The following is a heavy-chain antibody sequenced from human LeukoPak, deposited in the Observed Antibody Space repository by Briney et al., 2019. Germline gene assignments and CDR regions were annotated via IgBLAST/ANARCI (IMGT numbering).Heavy chain of an antibody. D-gene: IGHD5-12*01. V-gene: IGHV4-34*01. Sequence: PTETLTLTCAVYVAPFSGYYCSWIRQPPGKGLEWIGEINHSGSTNYNPSLKSRVTISVDKSKNQFSLKLSSVTAADTAVYYCARCYDPHQPYYYYYYMDVWGKGTTVTVSS. CDR2: INHSGST. CDR1: VAPFSGYY. J-gene: IGHJ6*03. CDR3: ARCYDPHQPYYYYYYMDV.